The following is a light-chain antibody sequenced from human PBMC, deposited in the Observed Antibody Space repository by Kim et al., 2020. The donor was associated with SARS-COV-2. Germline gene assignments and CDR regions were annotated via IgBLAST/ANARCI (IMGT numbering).Light chain of an antibody. CDR2: EVS. CDR3: TSFISNDTPYF. V-gene: IGLV2-18*02. Sequence: TISCTRTSSVSGTSNQIACDEQSPGTAPKLQINEVSNRPSGVPDRFSESRSGNTASRTISVLQAEDEADYYCTSFISNDTPYFFGTGTKVTVL. CDR1: SSVSGTSNQ. J-gene: IGLJ1*01.